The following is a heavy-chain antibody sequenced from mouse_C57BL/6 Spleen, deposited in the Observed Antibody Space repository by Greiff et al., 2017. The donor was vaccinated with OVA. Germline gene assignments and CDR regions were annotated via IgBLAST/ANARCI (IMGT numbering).Heavy chain of an antibody. J-gene: IGHJ4*01. CDR2: IYPGSGST. CDR1: GYTFTSYW. D-gene: IGHD2-4*01. V-gene: IGHV1-55*01. Sequence: VKLQQPGAELVKPGASVKMSCKASGYTFTSYWITWVKQRPGQGLEWIGDIYPGSGSTNYNEKFKSKATLTVDTSSSTAYMQLSSLTSEDSAVYYCARYDYDGRGYYYAMDYWGQGTSVTVSS. CDR3: ARYDYDGRGYYYAMDY.